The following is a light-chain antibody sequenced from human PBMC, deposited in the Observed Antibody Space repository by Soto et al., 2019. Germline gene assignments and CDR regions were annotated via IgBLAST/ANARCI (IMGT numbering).Light chain of an antibody. Sequence: QSALTQPASVSGSPGQSITISCTGTSSDVGSYNLVSWYQQHPGKAPKLMIYEGSKRPSGVSNRFSGSKSGNTASLTISGPQAEDEADYYCCSYAGSSTLDWVFGGGTKVTVL. CDR2: EGS. CDR1: SSDVGSYNL. V-gene: IGLV2-23*01. CDR3: CSYAGSSTLDWV. J-gene: IGLJ3*02.